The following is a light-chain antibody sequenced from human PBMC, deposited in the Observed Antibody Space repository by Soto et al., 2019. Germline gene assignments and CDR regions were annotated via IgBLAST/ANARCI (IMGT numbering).Light chain of an antibody. Sequence: EIVLTQSPGTLSLSPGERATLSCRASQSVSSNYLAWYQQKPGQAPRLLIYGASTRATGIPDRFSGSGSGTDFTLTISRLEPEDFAVYYCQQYSSSSSTFGQGTKVDIK. CDR1: QSVSSNY. CDR2: GAS. CDR3: QQYSSSSST. V-gene: IGKV3-20*01. J-gene: IGKJ1*01.